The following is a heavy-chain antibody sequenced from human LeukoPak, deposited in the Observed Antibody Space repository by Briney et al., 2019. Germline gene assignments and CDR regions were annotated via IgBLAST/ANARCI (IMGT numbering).Heavy chain of an antibody. CDR1: GFTFDDYA. Sequence: PGRSLRLSCAASGFTFDDYAMHWVRQAPGKGLEWVSGISWNSGSIGYADSVKGRFTISRDNAKNSLYLQMNSLRAKDTALYYCAKDMGGSGYPYYFDYWGQGTLVTVSS. D-gene: IGHD3-22*01. J-gene: IGHJ4*02. V-gene: IGHV3-9*01. CDR3: AKDMGGSGYPYYFDY. CDR2: ISWNSGSI.